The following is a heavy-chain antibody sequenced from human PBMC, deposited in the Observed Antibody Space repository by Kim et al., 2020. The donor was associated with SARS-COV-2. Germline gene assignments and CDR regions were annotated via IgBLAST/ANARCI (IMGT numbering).Heavy chain of an antibody. Sequence: GGSLRLSCAASGFTFSNAWMSWVRQAPGKGLEWVGRIKSKTDGGTTDYAAPVKGRFTISRDDSKNTLYLQMNSLKTEDTAVYYCTTPRDWNVLDAFDIWGQGTMVTVSS. CDR3: TTPRDWNVLDAFDI. J-gene: IGHJ3*02. D-gene: IGHD1-1*01. CDR2: IKSKTDGGTT. CDR1: GFTFSNAW. V-gene: IGHV3-15*01.